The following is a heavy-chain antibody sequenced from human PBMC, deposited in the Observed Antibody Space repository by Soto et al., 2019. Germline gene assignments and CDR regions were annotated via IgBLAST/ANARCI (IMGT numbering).Heavy chain of an antibody. D-gene: IGHD6-13*01. CDR3: ASGASRWYPYFVDS. CDR1: EGTFNSYA. CDR2: IIPYYNTL. Sequence: QAQVVQSGAEVRKPGSSVKLSCKASEGTFNSYAIAWVRQAPGQGLEWMGGIIPYYNTLNYAQKFQDRVTITADDSTNTAYMQLSILRSDDTAVYFCASGASRWYPYFVDSWAQGTLVTVSS. V-gene: IGHV1-69*01. J-gene: IGHJ4*02.